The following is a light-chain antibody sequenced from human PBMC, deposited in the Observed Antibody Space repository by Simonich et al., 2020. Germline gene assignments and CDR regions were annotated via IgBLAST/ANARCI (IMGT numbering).Light chain of an antibody. Sequence: QSALTQPASVSGSPGQSITISCTGTSSDVGSYNLVSWYKQHPGKAPKLMIYEGSKRPSVVSNRFSGSKSGNTASLTISGLQAEDEADYYGCSYAGGSTVVFGGGTKLTVL. V-gene: IGLV2-23*01. CDR3: CSYAGGSTVV. CDR2: EGS. CDR1: SSDVGSYNL. J-gene: IGLJ2*01.